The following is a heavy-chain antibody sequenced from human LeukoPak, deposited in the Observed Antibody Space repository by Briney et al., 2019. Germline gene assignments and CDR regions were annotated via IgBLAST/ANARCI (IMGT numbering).Heavy chain of an antibody. CDR1: GYSFTSYW. D-gene: IGHD3-9*01. J-gene: IGHJ4*02. Sequence: GESLKISCKGSGYSFTSYWIGWVRQMPGKGLEWMGIIYPGDPDTRYSPSFQGQVTISADKSISTAYLQWSSLKASDTAMYYCARAIYYDILTGYSKGFDYWGQGTLVTVSS. CDR3: ARAIYYDILTGYSKGFDY. CDR2: IYPGDPDT. V-gene: IGHV5-51*01.